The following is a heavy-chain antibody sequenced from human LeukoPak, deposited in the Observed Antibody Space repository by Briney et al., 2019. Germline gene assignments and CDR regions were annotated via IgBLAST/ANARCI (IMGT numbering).Heavy chain of an antibody. CDR3: ARNMDYSNSVGDYSTFFFDY. CDR2: INEDGSET. Sequence: PGGSLRLSCSASGFTFSTYWMSWVRQAPGKGLEWVANINEDGSETYSLDSVEGRFTISRDNAKNSLSLQRNNLRAEDTAVYYCARNMDYSNSVGDYSTFFFDYWGRGTLVTVSS. CDR1: GFTFSTYW. D-gene: IGHD3-22*01. V-gene: IGHV3-7*01. J-gene: IGHJ4*02.